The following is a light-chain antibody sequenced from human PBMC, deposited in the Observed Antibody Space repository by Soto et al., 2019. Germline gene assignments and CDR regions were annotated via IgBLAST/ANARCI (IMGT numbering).Light chain of an antibody. Sequence: DIQMTQSPSTLSASVGDRVTITCRASQSISRYLAWYQKKPGEAPKLLIYDASSLQSGVSSRFSASGSGTEFSLSISSLQPDDLATYYCQHYNSLSSFGPGT. V-gene: IGKV1-5*01. J-gene: IGKJ3*01. CDR3: QHYNSLSS. CDR1: QSISRY. CDR2: DAS.